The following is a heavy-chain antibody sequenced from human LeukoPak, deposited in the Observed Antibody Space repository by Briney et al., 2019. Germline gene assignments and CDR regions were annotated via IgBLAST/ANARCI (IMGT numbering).Heavy chain of an antibody. CDR1: GYSVSSNSAA. J-gene: IGHJ3*01. CDR3: TRDSGLGNDAFDV. V-gene: IGHV6-1*01. D-gene: IGHD3-10*01. CDR2: TYYRSKWFY. Sequence: SQTLSLTCAISGYSVSSNSAAWDWISQSPSRGLEWLGRTYYRSKWFYDYAVSVKSRITINPDTSKNQFSLLLNSVTPEDTAVYYCTRDSGLGNDAFDVWGQGTMVTVSS.